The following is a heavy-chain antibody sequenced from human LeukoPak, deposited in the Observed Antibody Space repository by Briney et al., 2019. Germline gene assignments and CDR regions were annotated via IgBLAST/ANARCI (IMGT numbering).Heavy chain of an antibody. Sequence: GGSLRLSCAASGFTFSSYGMHWVRQAPGKGLEWVAVIWYDGSNKYYADSVKGRFTISRDNFRNMLFLQMNSLGAEDTAVYYCARDLDYDSWSGLDYWGQGTLVTVSS. J-gene: IGHJ4*02. D-gene: IGHD3-3*01. CDR3: ARDLDYDSWSGLDY. V-gene: IGHV3-33*01. CDR1: GFTFSSYG. CDR2: IWYDGSNK.